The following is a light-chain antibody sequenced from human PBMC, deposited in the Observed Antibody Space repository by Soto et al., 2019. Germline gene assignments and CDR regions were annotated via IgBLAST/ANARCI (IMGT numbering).Light chain of an antibody. CDR1: QSISSW. J-gene: IGKJ1*01. V-gene: IGKV1-5*01. CDR3: HSET. Sequence: DIQMTQSPSTLSASVGDRVTITCRASQSISSWLAWYQQKPGKAPKLLIYDASSLESGVPSRFSGSGSGTEFTLTISSLQPDDFATYYCHSETFDQGTKVDIK. CDR2: DAS.